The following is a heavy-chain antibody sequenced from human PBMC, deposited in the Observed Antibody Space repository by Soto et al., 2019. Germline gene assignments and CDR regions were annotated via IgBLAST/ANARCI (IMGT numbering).Heavy chain of an antibody. Sequence: ASVKVSCKASGYTFSNYGISWVRQAPGQGLEWMGWISGYNGNTHYAQKFQGRVTMTTDTSTSTAYMELRSLRSDDTAMFCCARDGSSSWPNFDYWGQGTLVTVSS. CDR2: ISGYNGNT. CDR1: GYTFSNYG. V-gene: IGHV1-18*01. CDR3: ARDGSSSWPNFDY. J-gene: IGHJ4*02. D-gene: IGHD6-13*01.